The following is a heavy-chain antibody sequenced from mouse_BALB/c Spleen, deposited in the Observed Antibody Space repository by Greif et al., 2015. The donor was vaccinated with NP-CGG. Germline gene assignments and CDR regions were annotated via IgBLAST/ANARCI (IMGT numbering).Heavy chain of an antibody. D-gene: IGHD1-3*01. CDR3: ARSGSGNPFAY. CDR1: GYSFTSYW. V-gene: IGHV1S127*01. J-gene: IGHJ3*01. CDR2: IDPSDSET. Sequence: VQLQQSGPQLVRPGASVKISCKASGYSFTSYWMHWVKQRPGQGLEWIGMIDPSDSETRLNQKFKDKATLTVDKSSSTAYMQLSSPTSEDSAVYYCARSGSGNPFAYWGQGTLVTVSA.